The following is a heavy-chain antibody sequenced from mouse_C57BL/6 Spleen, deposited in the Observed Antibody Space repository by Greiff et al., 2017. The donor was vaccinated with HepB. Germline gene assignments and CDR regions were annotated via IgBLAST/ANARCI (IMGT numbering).Heavy chain of an antibody. CDR1: GFSLTSYG. CDR2: IWSGGST. D-gene: IGHD1-1*01. V-gene: IGHV2-2*01. Sequence: QVQLQQSGPGLVQPSQSLSITCTVSGFSLTSYGVHWVRQSPGKGLEWLGVIWSGGSTDYNAAFISRLSISKDNSKSQVFFKMNSLQADDTAIYYCARNIITTVVGDWYFDVWGTGTTVTVSS. J-gene: IGHJ1*03. CDR3: ARNIITTVVGDWYFDV.